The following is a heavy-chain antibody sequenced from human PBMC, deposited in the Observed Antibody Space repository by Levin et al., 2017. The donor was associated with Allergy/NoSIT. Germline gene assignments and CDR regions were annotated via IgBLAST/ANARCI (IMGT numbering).Heavy chain of an antibody. CDR2: ISYDGSIE. V-gene: IGHV3-30-3*01. J-gene: IGHJ4*02. CDR3: ARERGYDLSTGYHY. CDR1: GFTFSTYS. Sequence: GGSLRLSCAASGFTFSTYSMHWVRQAPGKGLEWVASISYDGSIEYYADSVKGRFTISRDNSKNTLYLQMNSLRPEDTAVFYCARERGYDLSTGYHYWGQGTLVTVSS. D-gene: IGHD3-9*01.